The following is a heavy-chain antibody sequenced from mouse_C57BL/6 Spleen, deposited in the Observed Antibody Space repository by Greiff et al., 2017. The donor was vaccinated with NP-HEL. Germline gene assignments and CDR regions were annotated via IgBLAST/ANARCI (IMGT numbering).Heavy chain of an antibody. CDR3: AKTSYYGSRTPYFDV. CDR2: ISDGGSYT. D-gene: IGHD1-1*01. CDR1: GFTFSSYA. V-gene: IGHV5-4*03. Sequence: DVMLVESGGGLVKPGGSLKLSCAASGFTFSSYAMSWVRQTPEKRLEWVATISDGGSYTYYPDNVKGRFTISRDNAKNNLYLQMSHLKSEDTAMYYCAKTSYYGSRTPYFDVWGTGTTVTVSS. J-gene: IGHJ1*03.